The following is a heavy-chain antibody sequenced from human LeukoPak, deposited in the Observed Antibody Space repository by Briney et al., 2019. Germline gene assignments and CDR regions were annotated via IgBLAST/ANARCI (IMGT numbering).Heavy chain of an antibody. CDR2: INPTSGGT. V-gene: IGHV1-2*02. Sequence: ASVKVSCKASGYTFTAYYIHWVRQAPGQGLGWMGWINPTSGGTNYAQNFQGRVTMTSDTSTYTTHMELSRLRSDDTAVYYCARSDVVVVTATTHFDYWGQGTLVTVSS. CDR1: GYTFTAYY. D-gene: IGHD2-15*01. J-gene: IGHJ4*02. CDR3: ARSDVVVVTATTHFDY.